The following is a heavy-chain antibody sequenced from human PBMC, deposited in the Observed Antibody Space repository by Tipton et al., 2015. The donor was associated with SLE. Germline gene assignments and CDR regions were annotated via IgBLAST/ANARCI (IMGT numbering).Heavy chain of an antibody. D-gene: IGHD2-2*02. Sequence: SLRLSCAASAFAVTSNYMSWVRQAPGKGLEWVSVIYSSGTTHYADSVKGRFTISRDNSINTLYLQLNSLRAEDTAVYYCARSSYMDYYYGMDVWGQGTTVTVSS. V-gene: IGHV3-66*01. J-gene: IGHJ6*02. CDR3: ARSSYMDYYYGMDV. CDR2: IYSSGTT. CDR1: AFAVTSNY.